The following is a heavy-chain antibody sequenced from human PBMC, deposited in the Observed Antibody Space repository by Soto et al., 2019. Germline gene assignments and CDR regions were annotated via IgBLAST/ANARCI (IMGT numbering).Heavy chain of an antibody. J-gene: IGHJ5*02. D-gene: IGHD3-22*01. Sequence: PSETLSLTCTVSGDSISGSHWSWIRQPLGKALEWIGYISHRGTTNYNPSLKSRLTISVDTSKNQIFLRLNSVTAADTAVYYCASPGIVGREVNGWFDPWGQGTLVTVSS. CDR3: ASPGIVGREVNGWFDP. CDR1: GDSISGSH. V-gene: IGHV4-59*01. CDR2: ISHRGTT.